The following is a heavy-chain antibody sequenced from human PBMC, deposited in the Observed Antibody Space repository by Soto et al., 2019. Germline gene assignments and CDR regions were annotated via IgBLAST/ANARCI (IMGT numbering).Heavy chain of an antibody. CDR3: ARVKGGGSEYFFDY. D-gene: IGHD2-15*01. CDR1: GYTFTRYN. CDR2: INPSGGST. J-gene: IGHJ4*02. V-gene: IGHV1-46*01. Sequence: GASVKVSCKASGYTFTRYNMHWVRQAPGQGLEWMGIINPSGGSTYYAQKFEGRVTLTRDTSTSTVYMELSSLRSEDTAVYYCARVKGGGSEYFFDYWGQGTLVTVSS.